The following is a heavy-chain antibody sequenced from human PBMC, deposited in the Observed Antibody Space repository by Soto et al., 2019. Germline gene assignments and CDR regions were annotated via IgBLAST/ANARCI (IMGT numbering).Heavy chain of an antibody. D-gene: IGHD2-15*01. CDR2: IHSSGDT. CDR1: GDSITTYY. V-gene: IGHV4-4*07. J-gene: IGHJ3*01. CDR3: ARTLLPAAKGAFDF. Sequence: HVQLHESGPGLVKPSETLSLTCTVSGDSITTYYWSWLRQPAGKRLEWLGRIHSSGDTNYNPFFMSRLTMSMDTSTNQFSLNLRSVTAADTALYFCARTLLPAAKGAFDFWGQGTVVAVSS.